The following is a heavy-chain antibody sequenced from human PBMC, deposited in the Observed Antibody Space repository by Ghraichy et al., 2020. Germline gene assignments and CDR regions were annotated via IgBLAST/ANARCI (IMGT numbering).Heavy chain of an antibody. CDR2: ISSSSSTI. Sequence: GGSLRLSCAASGFTFSSYSMNWVRQAPGKGLEWVSYISSSSSTIYYADSVKGRFTISRDNAKNPLYLQMNSLRDEDTAVYYCARDHTGPSFYWGQGTLVTVSS. D-gene: IGHD5-18*01. J-gene: IGHJ4*02. V-gene: IGHV3-48*02. CDR3: ARDHTGPSFY. CDR1: GFTFSSYS.